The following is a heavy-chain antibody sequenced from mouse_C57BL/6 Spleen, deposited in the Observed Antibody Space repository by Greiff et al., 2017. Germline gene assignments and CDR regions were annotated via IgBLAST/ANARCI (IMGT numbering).Heavy chain of an antibody. CDR1: GYTFTSYW. V-gene: IGHV1-64*01. J-gene: IGHJ2*01. Sequence: QVQLKQPGAELVKPGASVKLSCKASGYTFTSYWMHWVKQRPGQGLEWIGMIHPNSGSTNYNEKFKSKATLTVDKSSSTAYMQLSSLTSEDSAVYYCARYGGTYYFDYWGQGTTLTVSS. CDR2: IHPNSGST. D-gene: IGHD1-1*01. CDR3: ARYGGTYYFDY.